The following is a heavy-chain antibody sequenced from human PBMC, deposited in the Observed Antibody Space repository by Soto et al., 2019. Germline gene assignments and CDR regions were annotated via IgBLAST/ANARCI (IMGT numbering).Heavy chain of an antibody. V-gene: IGHV4-39*01. D-gene: IGHD1-26*01. J-gene: IGHJ6*02. CDR1: GGYISSSSYY. CDR2: IYYSGST. CDR3: ANLVGPGGIPGGMDV. Sequence: PSETLSLTCTVSGGYISSSSYYWGWISQPPGKGLEWIGSIYYSGSTYYNPSLKSRVTISVDTSKNQFSLKLSSVTAADTAVYYCANLVGPGGIPGGMDVWGQGTTVTVSS.